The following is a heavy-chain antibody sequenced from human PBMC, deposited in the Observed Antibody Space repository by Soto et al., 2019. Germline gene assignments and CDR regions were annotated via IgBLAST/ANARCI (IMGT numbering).Heavy chain of an antibody. CDR2: IYYSGST. CDR3: ARESSSSWYRGFLGYFDY. D-gene: IGHD6-13*01. J-gene: IGHJ4*02. CDR1: GGSISSGDYY. V-gene: IGHV4-30-4*01. Sequence: QVQLQESGPGLVKPSQTLSLTCTVSGGSISSGDYYWSWIRQPPGKGLEWIGYIYYSGSTYYNPSLKSRVTISVDTSKNQFSLKLSSVTAADTAVYYCARESSSSWYRGFLGYFDYWGQGTLVTVSS.